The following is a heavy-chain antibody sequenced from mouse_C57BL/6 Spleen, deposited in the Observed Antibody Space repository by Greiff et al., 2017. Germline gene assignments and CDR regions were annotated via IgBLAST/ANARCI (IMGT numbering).Heavy chain of an antibody. CDR1: GFTFSDYG. D-gene: IGHD2-5*01. J-gene: IGHJ2*01. V-gene: IGHV5-17*01. Sequence: DVKLVESGGGLVKPGGSLKLSCAASGFTFSDYGMHWVRQAPEKGLEWVAYISSGSSTIYYADTVKGRFTISRDNAKNTLFLQMTSLRSEDTAMYYCARESNSRFYYFDYWGQGTTLTVSS. CDR2: ISSGSSTI. CDR3: ARESNSRFYYFDY.